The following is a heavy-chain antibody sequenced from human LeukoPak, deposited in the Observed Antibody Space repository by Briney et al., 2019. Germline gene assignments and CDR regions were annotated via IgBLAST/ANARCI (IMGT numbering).Heavy chain of an antibody. Sequence: GGSLRLSCAASGFTFSSYGMHWVRQAPGKGLEWVAFILYDGSNKYYADSVKGRFTISRDNSKNTLYLQMNSLRAEDTAVYYCARDSRLRLGELSPITAWGQGTLVTVSS. J-gene: IGHJ5*02. CDR1: GFTFSSYG. D-gene: IGHD3-16*02. CDR3: ARDSRLRLGELSPITA. CDR2: ILYDGSNK. V-gene: IGHV3-30*02.